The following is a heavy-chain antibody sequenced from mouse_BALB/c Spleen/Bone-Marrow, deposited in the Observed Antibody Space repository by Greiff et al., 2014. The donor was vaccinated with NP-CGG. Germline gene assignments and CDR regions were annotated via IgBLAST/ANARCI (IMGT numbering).Heavy chain of an antibody. CDR3: TREGIYFGYDVPMDY. V-gene: IGHV1-15*01. Sequence: QVHVKQSGAELVRPGASVTLSCKASGYKFTDYEMHWVKQTPVHGLEWIGSIDPETGGTAYNQNFKGKATLTADRSSTTAYMELRSLTSEDSAVYYCTREGIYFGYDVPMDYWGQGTSVTVSS. D-gene: IGHD2-2*01. CDR1: GYKFTDYE. CDR2: IDPETGGT. J-gene: IGHJ4*01.